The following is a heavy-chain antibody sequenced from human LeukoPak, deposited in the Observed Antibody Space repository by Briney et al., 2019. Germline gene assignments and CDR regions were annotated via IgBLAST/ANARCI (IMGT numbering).Heavy chain of an antibody. V-gene: IGHV3-11*04. CDR3: AELGITMIGGV. CDR1: GFSFSDSY. Sequence: PGGSLRLSCAASGFSFSDSYMTWIRQAPGKGLEWVSYTIMTGTTTYYADSVEGRFSLSRDNANNSLSLQMNSLRVEDTAVYYCAELGITMIGGVWGKGTTVTISS. J-gene: IGHJ6*04. D-gene: IGHD3-10*02. CDR2: TIMTGTTT.